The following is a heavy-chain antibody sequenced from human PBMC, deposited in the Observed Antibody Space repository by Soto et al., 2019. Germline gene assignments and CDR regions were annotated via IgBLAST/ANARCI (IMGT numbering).Heavy chain of an antibody. CDR1: GFSLSTSGAG. CDR2: IYWDDDK. CDR3: AQLSRLLALDI. Sequence: QITLKESGPTLVKPTQTLTLTCTFSGFSLSTSGAGVGWIRQPPGKALEWLALIYWDDDKRYSPSLKSRLTTTKDTSKNQEVLTMTNMDPRDTATDYCAQLSRLLALDIWRQGTMVTFS. D-gene: IGHD3-16*01. V-gene: IGHV2-5*02. J-gene: IGHJ3*02.